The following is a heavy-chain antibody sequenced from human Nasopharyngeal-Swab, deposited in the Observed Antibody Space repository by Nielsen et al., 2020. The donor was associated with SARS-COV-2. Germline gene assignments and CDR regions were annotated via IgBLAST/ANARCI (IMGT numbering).Heavy chain of an antibody. CDR3: ARDLGHSGYDLYDY. CDR1: GFTFRRDW. V-gene: IGHV3-7*03. D-gene: IGHD5-12*01. Sequence: GGSLRLSCADSGFTFRRDWMSWVRQAPGKGLEWVANIKQDGSKTYYVDSVKGRFTISRDNAKNSLYLQMNSLRAEDTAVYYCARDLGHSGYDLYDYWGQGTLVTVSS. CDR2: IKQDGSKT. J-gene: IGHJ4*02.